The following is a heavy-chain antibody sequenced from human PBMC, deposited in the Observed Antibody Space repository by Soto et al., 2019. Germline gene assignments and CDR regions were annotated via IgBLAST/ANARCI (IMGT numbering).Heavy chain of an antibody. J-gene: IGHJ5*02. CDR2: ISYSGST. V-gene: IGHV4-59*01. CDR1: VASIPTYY. Sequence: PSETLSLTCTVSVASIPTYYWTWIRHPPGKGLEWIGYISYSGSTDYNPSLKSRVTISFDASKNQISLQVRSATAADAAVYYCARDLKEYCSDGKCNWFDPWGQGTLVTVSS. D-gene: IGHD2-15*01. CDR3: ARDLKEYCSDGKCNWFDP.